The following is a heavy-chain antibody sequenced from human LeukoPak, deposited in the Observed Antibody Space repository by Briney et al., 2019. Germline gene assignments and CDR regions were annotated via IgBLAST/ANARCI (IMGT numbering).Heavy chain of an antibody. CDR2: ISGSDGSA. D-gene: IGHD4-17*01. Sequence: GGSLRLSCGASEFTFSSHAMSWVRQAPGKGLEWVSTISGSDGSAYSADSVKGRFTISRDNSKNTLYLQMNSLRAEDTAVYYCAIDLYGDYPIGCWGQGTLVTVSS. V-gene: IGHV3-23*01. J-gene: IGHJ4*02. CDR3: AIDLYGDYPIGC. CDR1: EFTFSSHA.